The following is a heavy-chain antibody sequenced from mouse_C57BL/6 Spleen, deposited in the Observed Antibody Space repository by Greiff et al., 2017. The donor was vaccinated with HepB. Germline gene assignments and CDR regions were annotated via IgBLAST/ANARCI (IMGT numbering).Heavy chain of an antibody. CDR1: GYTFTSYG. D-gene: IGHD2-4*01. CDR3: ARWHYDYDKAWFAY. CDR2: IYPRSGNT. V-gene: IGHV1-81*01. Sequence: QVQLKQSGAELARPGASVKLSCKASGYTFTSYGISWVKQRTGQGLEWIGEIYPRSGNTYYNEKFKGKATLTADKSSSTAYMELRSLTSEDSAVYFCARWHYDYDKAWFAYWGQGTLVTVSA. J-gene: IGHJ3*01.